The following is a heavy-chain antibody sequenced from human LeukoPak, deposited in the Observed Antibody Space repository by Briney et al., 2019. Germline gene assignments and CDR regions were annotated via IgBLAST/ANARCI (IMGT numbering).Heavy chain of an antibody. V-gene: IGHV3-7*03. D-gene: IGHD6-13*01. CDR1: GFPFSSYS. Sequence: PGGSLRLSCAASGFPFSSYSMTWVRQAPGKGLEWVANIKPDGTTKFYVDSVKGRFTISRDNALNSLYLQMNSLRAEDTAIYYCARSIPYGTTWYGRSDYWGQGTLVTLSS. J-gene: IGHJ4*02. CDR3: ARSIPYGTTWYGRSDY. CDR2: IKPDGTTK.